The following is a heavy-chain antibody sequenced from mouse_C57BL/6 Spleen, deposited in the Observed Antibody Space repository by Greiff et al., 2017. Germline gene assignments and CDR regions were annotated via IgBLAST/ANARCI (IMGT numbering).Heavy chain of an antibody. CDR3: TWEGGLVTEHLCC. CDR2: IDPETGGT. D-gene: IGHD6-2*01. CDR1: GYSLSDYE. Sequence: VQLQQAGAELGRPGASVTLSCKASGYSLSDYEMHWGKQTPVHGLEWIGYIDPETGGTDYNQKFKGKAILTADKSSSTAYMELRSLTSEDSAVYYCTWEGGLVTEHLCCWGQGATLSVS. V-gene: IGHV1-15*01. J-gene: IGHJ2*01.